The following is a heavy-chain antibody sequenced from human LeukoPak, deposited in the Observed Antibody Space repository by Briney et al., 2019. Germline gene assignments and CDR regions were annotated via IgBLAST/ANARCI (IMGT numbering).Heavy chain of an antibody. D-gene: IGHD6-13*01. V-gene: IGHV4-34*01. CDR1: GESFSGYY. CDR2: INHSGST. J-gene: IGHJ4*02. CDR3: ARAAGTANLDY. Sequence: SETLSLTCAVYGESFSGYYWSWIRQPPGKGLEWIGEINHSGSTNYNPSLKSRVTISVDTSKNQFSLKLSSVTAADTAVYYCARAAGTANLDYWGQGTLVTVSS.